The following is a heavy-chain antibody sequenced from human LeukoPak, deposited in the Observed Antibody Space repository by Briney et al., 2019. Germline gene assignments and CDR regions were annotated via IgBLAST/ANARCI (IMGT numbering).Heavy chain of an antibody. D-gene: IGHD6-19*01. CDR1: GGSISSYY. V-gene: IGHV4-59*08. CDR2: IYYSGST. Sequence: SETLSLTCTVSGGSISSYYWSWIRQPPGKGLEWIGYIYYSGSTNYNPSLKSRVTISVDTSKNQFSLKLSSVTAADTAVYYCARSFRGVIAVAGGGVNNWFDPWGQGTLVTVSS. CDR3: ARSFRGVIAVAGGGVNNWFDP. J-gene: IGHJ5*02.